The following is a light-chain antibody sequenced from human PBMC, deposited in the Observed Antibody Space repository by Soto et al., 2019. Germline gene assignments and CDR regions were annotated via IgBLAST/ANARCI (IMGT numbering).Light chain of an antibody. J-gene: IGLJ1*01. V-gene: IGLV2-23*01. CDR1: SSDVGSNNL. CDR3: CSFASSQGTNYV. Sequence: QSALTQPASVSGSPGQSITISCTGTSSDVGSNNLVSWYQQHPGKAPKLMIYEGSKRPSGVSDRFSGSKSGNTASLTISGLQAEDEADYHCCSFASSQGTNYVFGTGTKLTVL. CDR2: EGS.